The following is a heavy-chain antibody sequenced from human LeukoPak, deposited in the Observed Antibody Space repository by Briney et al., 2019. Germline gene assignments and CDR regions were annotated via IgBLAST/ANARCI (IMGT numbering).Heavy chain of an antibody. V-gene: IGHV3-21*01. CDR2: ISYTGTYI. D-gene: IGHD1-7*01. CDR1: AFSLNAYN. J-gene: IGHJ6*03. Sequence: GGSLRLSCAASAFSLNAYNMNWVRQAPGKGLEWVSSISYTGTYIYYADSVKGRFTISRDNAQNSLYLQMNSLRAEDTAVYYCARAELRANYYYYMDVWGKGTTVTVSS. CDR3: ARAELRANYYYYMDV.